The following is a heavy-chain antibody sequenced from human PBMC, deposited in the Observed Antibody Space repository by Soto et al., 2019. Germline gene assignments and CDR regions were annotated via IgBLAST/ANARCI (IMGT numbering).Heavy chain of an antibody. V-gene: IGHV1-69*08. CDR1: GGTFSRYS. J-gene: IGHJ6*02. CDR3: AREDRDRETGLVPAAIDGMDV. D-gene: IGHD2-2*01. Sequence: QVQLVQCGAEVKKPGSSVKVSCKASGGTFSRYSITWVRQAPGHGLEWIGRIIPIFGIASYAQKFQVRVTITADESTSTAYMELSSLRSDDTAVYYCAREDRDRETGLVPAAIDGMDVWGQGTTVTVSS. CDR2: IIPIFGIA.